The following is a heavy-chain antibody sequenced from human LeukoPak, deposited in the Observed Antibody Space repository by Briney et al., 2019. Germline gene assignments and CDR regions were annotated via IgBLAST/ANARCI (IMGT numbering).Heavy chain of an antibody. CDR2: IKQDGSEK. Sequence: GGSLRLSCAASGFTFSTNWMTWVRQAPGKGLEWVANIKQDGSEKYYVDSVKGRFTISRDNAKNSLYLQMNSLRAEDTAVYYCARESGSVTSEVDFDYWGQGTLVTVSS. J-gene: IGHJ4*02. CDR1: GFTFSTNW. D-gene: IGHD4-17*01. CDR3: ARESGSVTSEVDFDY. V-gene: IGHV3-7*01.